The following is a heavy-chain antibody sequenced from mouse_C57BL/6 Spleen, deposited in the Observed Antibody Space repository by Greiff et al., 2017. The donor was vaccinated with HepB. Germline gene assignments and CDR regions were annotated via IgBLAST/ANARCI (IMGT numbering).Heavy chain of an antibody. CDR1: GYAFSSYW. D-gene: IGHD1-1*01. J-gene: IGHJ1*03. CDR2: IYPGDGDT. V-gene: IGHV1-80*01. Sequence: VQLQQSGAELVKPGASVKISCKASGYAFSSYWMNWVKQRPGKGLEWIGQIYPGDGDTNYNGKFKGKATLTADKSSSTAYMQLSSLTSEDSAVYFCARPPYYGSSHGYFDVWGTGTTVTVSS. CDR3: ARPPYYGSSHGYFDV.